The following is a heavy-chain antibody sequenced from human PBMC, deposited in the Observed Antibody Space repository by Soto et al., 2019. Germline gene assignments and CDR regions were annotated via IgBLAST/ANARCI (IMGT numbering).Heavy chain of an antibody. Sequence: EVQLVEFGGVVVQPGGSLRLSCAASGFTFDDYTMHWVRQAPGKGLEWVSLISWDGGSTYYADSVKGGFTISRDNSKNSLYLQMNSLRTEDTALYYCAKDRGGDYGDWYYFDYWGQGTLVTVSS. CDR3: AKDRGGDYGDWYYFDY. D-gene: IGHD4-17*01. J-gene: IGHJ4*02. CDR1: GFTFDDYT. CDR2: ISWDGGST. V-gene: IGHV3-43*01.